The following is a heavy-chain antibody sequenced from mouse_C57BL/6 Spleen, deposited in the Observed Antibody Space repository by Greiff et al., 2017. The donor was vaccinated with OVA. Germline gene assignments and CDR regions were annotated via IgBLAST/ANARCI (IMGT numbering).Heavy chain of an antibody. CDR2: INSDGGST. J-gene: IGHJ1*03. CDR3: ARKGYYYGSSPYWYFDV. V-gene: IGHV5-2*01. D-gene: IGHD1-1*01. CDR1: EYEFPSHD. Sequence: EVHLVESGGGLVQPGESLKVSCESNEYEFPSHDMSWVRKTPEKRLELVAAINSDGGSTYYPDTMERRFIISRDNTKKTLYLQMSSLRSEDTALYYCARKGYYYGSSPYWYFDVWGTGTTVTVSS.